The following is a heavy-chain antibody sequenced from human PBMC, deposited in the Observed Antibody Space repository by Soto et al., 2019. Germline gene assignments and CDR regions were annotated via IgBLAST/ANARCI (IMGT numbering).Heavy chain of an antibody. D-gene: IGHD6-13*01. J-gene: IGHJ3*02. CDR1: GYTFTSYA. CDR3: ATEPAAGFEEGAFDI. Sequence: ASVKVSCKASGYTFTSYAMHWVRQAPGQRLEWMGWINAGNGNTKYSQKFQGRVTITRDTSASTAYMELSSLRSEDTAVYYCATEPAAGFEEGAFDIWGQGTMVTVSS. V-gene: IGHV1-3*01. CDR2: INAGNGNT.